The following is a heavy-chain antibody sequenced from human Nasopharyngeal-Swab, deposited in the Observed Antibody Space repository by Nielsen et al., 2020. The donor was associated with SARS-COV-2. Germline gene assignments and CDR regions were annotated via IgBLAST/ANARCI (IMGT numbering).Heavy chain of an antibody. Sequence: GESLKISCAASGFTFSAHYMDRVRQAPGKGLEWVGRSRHKANSYTTEYAASVKGRFTISRDDSKNSLYLQMSSLRTEDTALYYCARDLSSIWTSGLGVWGQGTTVIVSS. CDR2: SRHKANSYTT. CDR3: ARDLSSIWTSGLGV. D-gene: IGHD6-13*01. CDR1: GFTFSAHY. J-gene: IGHJ6*02. V-gene: IGHV3-72*01.